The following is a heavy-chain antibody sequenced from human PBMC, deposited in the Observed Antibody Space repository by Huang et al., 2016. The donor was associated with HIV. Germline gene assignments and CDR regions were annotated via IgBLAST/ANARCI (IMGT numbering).Heavy chain of an antibody. D-gene: IGHD3-22*01. CDR3: ARVESRRYYDSSGYYY. CDR1: GGTFSSYA. V-gene: IGHV1-69*01. Sequence: QVQLVQSGAEVKKPGSSVKVSCKASGGTFSSYAISWVRQAPGKGLEWMGGIIPIVGTANYAQKFQGRVTITADESTSTAYMELSSLRSEDTAVYYCARVESRRYYDSSGYYYWGQGTLVTVSS. J-gene: IGHJ4*02. CDR2: IIPIVGTA.